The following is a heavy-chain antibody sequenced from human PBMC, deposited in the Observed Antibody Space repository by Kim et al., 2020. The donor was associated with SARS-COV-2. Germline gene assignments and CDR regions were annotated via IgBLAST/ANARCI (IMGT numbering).Heavy chain of an antibody. J-gene: IGHJ4*02. V-gene: IGHV4-59*01. CDR1: GGSISSYY. D-gene: IGHD5-12*01. CDR3: ARVEGAWMATINEGFYFDY. Sequence: SETLSLTCTVSGGSISSYYWSWIRQPPGKGLEWIGYIYYSGSTNYNPSLKSRVTISVDTSKNQFSLKLSSVTAADTAVYYCARVEGAWMATINEGFYFDYWGQGTLVTVSS. CDR2: IYYSGST.